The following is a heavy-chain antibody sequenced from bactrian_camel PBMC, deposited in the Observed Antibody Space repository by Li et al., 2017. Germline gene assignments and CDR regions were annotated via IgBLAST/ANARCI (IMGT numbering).Heavy chain of an antibody. CDR1: GFTFTNYA. V-gene: IGHV3S31*01. D-gene: IGHD3*01. CDR2: VKDDGGST. Sequence: VQLVESGGALVQPGGSLRLSCAASGFTFTNYAMSWVRQAPGKGLEWVSRVKDDGGSTFYADSVKGRFAASRDNAKSTLFLQMNSLKPEDTAMYYCVGRYSLPYRPVWGQGTQVTVS. CDR3: VGRYSLPYRPV. J-gene: IGHJ4*01.